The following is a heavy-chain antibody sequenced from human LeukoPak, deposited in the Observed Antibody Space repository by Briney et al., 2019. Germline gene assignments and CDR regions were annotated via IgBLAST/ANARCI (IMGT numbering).Heavy chain of an antibody. CDR1: DYTFTSYG. J-gene: IGHJ6*02. CDR2: ISAYNGNT. V-gene: IGHV1-18*01. D-gene: IGHD2-2*01. CDR3: ARDHCSSTSCYYYYGMDV. Sequence: ASVKVSCRASDYTFTSYGINWVRQAPGQGPEWMGWISAYNGNTNYAQKLQGRVTMTTDTSTSTAYMELRSLRSDDTAVYYCARDHCSSTSCYYYYGMDVWGQGTTVTVSS.